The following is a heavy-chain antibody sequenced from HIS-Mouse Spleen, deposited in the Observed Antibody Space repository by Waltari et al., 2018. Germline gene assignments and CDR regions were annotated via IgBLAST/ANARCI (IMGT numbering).Heavy chain of an antibody. V-gene: IGHV4-39*01. CDR3: ARRRGWFDY. J-gene: IGHJ4*02. Sequence: QLQLQESGPGLVKPSETRSLTCTFSGRSISSSSYYWGWIRQPPGKGLEWIGSIYYSGSTYYNPSLKSRVTISVDTSKNQFSLKLSSVTAADTAVYYCARRRGWFDYWGQGTLVTVSS. CDR2: IYYSGST. CDR1: GRSISSSSYY. D-gene: IGHD6-19*01.